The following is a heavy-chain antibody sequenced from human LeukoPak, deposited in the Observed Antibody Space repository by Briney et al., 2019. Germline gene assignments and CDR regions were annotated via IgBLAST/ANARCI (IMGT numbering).Heavy chain of an antibody. V-gene: IGHV4-31*03. D-gene: IGHD5-18*01. CDR2: IYYSGST. J-gene: IGHJ6*02. CDR3: ARDLRGYSYGSLYYYYGMDV. CDR1: GGSISSGGYY. Sequence: PSQTLSLTCTVSGGSISSGGYYWSWIRQHPGKGLEWIGYIYYSGSTYYNPSLKSRVTISVDTSKNQFSLKLSSVTAADTAVYYCARDLRGYSYGSLYYYYGMDVWGQGTTVTVSS.